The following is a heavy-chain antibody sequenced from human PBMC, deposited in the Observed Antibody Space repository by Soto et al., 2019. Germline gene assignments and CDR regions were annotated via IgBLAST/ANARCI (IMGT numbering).Heavy chain of an antibody. V-gene: IGHV5-10-1*01. Sequence: GESLKISCKGSGYSFTSYWISWVRQMPGKGLEWMGRIDPSDSYTNYGPSFQGHVTISADKSISTAYLQWSSLKASDTAMYYCARHLAVAGTVFAYWGQGTLVTVSS. CDR1: GYSFTSYW. CDR2: IDPSDSYT. D-gene: IGHD6-19*01. CDR3: ARHLAVAGTVFAY. J-gene: IGHJ4*02.